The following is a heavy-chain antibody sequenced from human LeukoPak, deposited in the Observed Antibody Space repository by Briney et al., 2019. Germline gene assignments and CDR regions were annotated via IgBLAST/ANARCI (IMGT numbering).Heavy chain of an antibody. CDR3: AKPSSSPPYYFDY. V-gene: IGHV3-30*02. CDR1: GFTFSSYG. J-gene: IGHJ4*02. CDR2: IRYDGSNK. Sequence: HPGGSLRLSCAASGFTFSSYGMHWVRQAPGKGLEWVAFIRYDGSNKYYADSVKGRFTISRDNSKNTLYLQMNSLRAEDTAVYYCAKPSSSPPYYFDYWGQGTLVTVSS. D-gene: IGHD6-13*01.